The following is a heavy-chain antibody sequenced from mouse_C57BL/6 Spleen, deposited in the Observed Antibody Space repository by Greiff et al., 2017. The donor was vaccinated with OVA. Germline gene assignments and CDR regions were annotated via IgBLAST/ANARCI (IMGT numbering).Heavy chain of an antibody. CDR3: ARSDDYDGVGYFDV. J-gene: IGHJ1*03. CDR1: GYTFTSYW. CDR2: IYPSDSET. Sequence: QVQLQQSGAELVRPGSSVKLSCKASGYTFTSYWMDWVKQRPGQGLEWIGNIYPSDSETHYNQKFKDKATLTVDKSSSTAYMQLSSLTSEDSAVYYCARSDDYDGVGYFDVWGTGTTVTVSS. V-gene: IGHV1-61*01. D-gene: IGHD2-4*01.